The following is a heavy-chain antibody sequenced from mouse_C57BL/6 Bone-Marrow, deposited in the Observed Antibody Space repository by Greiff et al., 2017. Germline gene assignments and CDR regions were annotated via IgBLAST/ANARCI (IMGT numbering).Heavy chain of an antibody. V-gene: IGHV1-15*01. J-gene: IGHJ1*03. CDR1: GYTFTDYE. CDR2: IDPETGGT. Sequence: VKLQQSGAELVRPRASVTLSCKASGYTFTDYEMHWVKQTPVHGLEWIGAIDPETGGTAYNQKFKGKAILTADKSSSTAYMELRSLTSEDSAVYYCTRGGYWYFDVWGTGTTVTVSS. CDR3: TRGGYWYFDV.